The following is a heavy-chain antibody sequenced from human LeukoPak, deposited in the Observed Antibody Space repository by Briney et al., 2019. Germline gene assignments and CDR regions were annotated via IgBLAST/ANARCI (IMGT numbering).Heavy chain of an antibody. D-gene: IGHD6-19*01. CDR2: IYTSGST. CDR1: GGSISSYY. CDR3: ARGQWLVYFDY. J-gene: IGHJ4*02. V-gene: IGHV4-4*07. Sequence: PSETLSLTCAVSGGSISSYYWSWIRHPPGRGRGWIGRIYTSGSTNYNPSLKSRVTMSVDTSKNQFSLKLSSVTAADTAVYYCARGQWLVYFDYWGQRTLVTVSS.